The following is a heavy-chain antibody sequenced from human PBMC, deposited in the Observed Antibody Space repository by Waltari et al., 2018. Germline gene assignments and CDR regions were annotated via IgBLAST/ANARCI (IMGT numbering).Heavy chain of an antibody. V-gene: IGHV4-34*01. D-gene: IGHD2-21*02. CDR3: ARGGDCGGDCVLGH. CDR2: VTRGGST. Sequence: QVQLQQWGAGLSKPSETLSLTCTVSGGSFSAHYWTWIRQSPGKGLEWIGEVTRGGSTNYNPSVKSRVTISLDTSKNQFSLKMNSLTAADTAVYYCARGGDCGGDCVLGHWGQGTLVTVSS. J-gene: IGHJ4*02. CDR1: GGSFSAHY.